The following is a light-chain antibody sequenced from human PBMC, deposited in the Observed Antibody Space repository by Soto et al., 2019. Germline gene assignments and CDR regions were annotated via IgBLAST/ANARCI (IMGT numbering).Light chain of an antibody. CDR3: CSFAGSTTFYV. Sequence: QSVLTQPASVSGSPGQSITISCTGTSSDVGSSNLVSWYQQHPGKAPKLIIYEGSRRPSGVSGRFSGPKSGNTASLTISGLQAEDEADYYCCSFAGSTTFYVFGTGTKVTVL. CDR2: EGS. CDR1: SSDVGSSNL. V-gene: IGLV2-23*01. J-gene: IGLJ1*01.